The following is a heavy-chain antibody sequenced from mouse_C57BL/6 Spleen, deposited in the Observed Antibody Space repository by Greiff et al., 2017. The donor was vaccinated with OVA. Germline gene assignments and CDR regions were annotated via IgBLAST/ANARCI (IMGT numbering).Heavy chain of an antibody. V-gene: IGHV3-1*01. CDR1: GYSITSGYD. Sequence: EVQLQESGPGMVKPSQSLSLTCTVTGYSITSGYDWHWIRHFPGNKLEWMGYISYSGSTNYNPSLKSRISITHDTSKNHFFLKLNSVTTEDTATYCCARDDYDGGWFAYWGQGTLVTVSA. J-gene: IGHJ3*01. CDR3: ARDDYDGGWFAY. D-gene: IGHD2-4*01. CDR2: ISYSGST.